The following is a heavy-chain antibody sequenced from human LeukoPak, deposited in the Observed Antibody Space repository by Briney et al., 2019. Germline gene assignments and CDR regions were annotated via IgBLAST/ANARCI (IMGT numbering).Heavy chain of an antibody. CDR2: IKQDGSEK. J-gene: IGHJ4*02. Sequence: PGGSPRLSCAASGFTFSSYWMSWVRQAPGKGLEWVANIKQDGSEKYYVDSVKGRFTISRDNAKNSLYLQMNSLRAEDTAVYYCVRGEPSIAVAAVDYWGQGTLVTVSS. CDR3: VRGEPSIAVAAVDY. V-gene: IGHV3-7*04. D-gene: IGHD6-19*01. CDR1: GFTFSSYW.